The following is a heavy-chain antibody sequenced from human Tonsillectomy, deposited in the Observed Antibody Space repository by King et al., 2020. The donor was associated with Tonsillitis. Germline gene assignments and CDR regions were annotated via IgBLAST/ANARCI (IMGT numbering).Heavy chain of an antibody. CDR2: INHSGST. J-gene: IGHJ5*02. Sequence: VQLQQWGAGLLKPSETLSLTCAVYGGSFSGYYWSWIRQPPGKGLEWIGEINHSGSTNYNPSLKSRVTISVDTSKNQFSLKLSSVTAADTAVYYCARGPESYYDSSGYYSFDPWVQGTLVTVSS. V-gene: IGHV4-34*01. CDR3: ARGPESYYDSSGYYSFDP. CDR1: GGSFSGYY. D-gene: IGHD3-22*01.